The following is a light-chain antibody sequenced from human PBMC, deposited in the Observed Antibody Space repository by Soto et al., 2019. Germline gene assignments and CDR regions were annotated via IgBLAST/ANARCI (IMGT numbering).Light chain of an antibody. J-gene: IGLJ2*01. V-gene: IGLV7-46*01. CDR2: DTS. CDR3: LLSYSGALVV. CDR1: TGAVTSGHY. Sequence: QAVVTQEPSLTVSPGGTVTLTCGSSTGAVTSGHYPYWFQQKPGQAPRTLIYDTSNKHSWTPARFSGSLLGGNAALTLSGAQPEDEAEYYCLLSYSGALVVFGGGTKLTVL.